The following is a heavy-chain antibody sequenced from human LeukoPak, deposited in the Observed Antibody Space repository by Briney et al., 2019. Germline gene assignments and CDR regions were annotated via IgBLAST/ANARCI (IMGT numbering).Heavy chain of an antibody. CDR3: ARVAVSVKRPYYFDY. D-gene: IGHD6-19*01. CDR1: GGSISSSSYY. J-gene: IGHJ4*02. V-gene: IGHV4-39*07. Sequence: SETLSLTCTVSGGSISSSSYYWGWIRQPPGKGLEWIGSIYYSGSTYYNPSLKSRVTTSVDTSKNQFSLRLSSVTAADTALYYCARVAVSVKRPYYFDYWGQGTLVTVSS. CDR2: IYYSGST.